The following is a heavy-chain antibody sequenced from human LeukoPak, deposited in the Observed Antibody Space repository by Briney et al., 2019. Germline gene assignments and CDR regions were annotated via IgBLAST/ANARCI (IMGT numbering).Heavy chain of an antibody. CDR3: AQSQMVRGVTEDAFDI. V-gene: IGHV4-34*01. J-gene: IGHJ3*02. Sequence: SETLSLTCAVYGGSFSGYYWSWIRQPPGKGLEWIGEINHSGNTNYNPSLKSRVTISVDTSKNQFSLKLSSVTAADTAVYYCAQSQMVRGVTEDAFDIWGQGTMVTVSS. CDR1: GGSFSGYY. D-gene: IGHD3-10*01. CDR2: INHSGNT.